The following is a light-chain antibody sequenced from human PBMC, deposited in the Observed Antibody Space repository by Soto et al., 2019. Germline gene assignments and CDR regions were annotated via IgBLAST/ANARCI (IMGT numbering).Light chain of an antibody. CDR1: SSDVGGYNY. CDR2: EVS. V-gene: IGLV2-14*01. Sequence: QSALTQPASVSGSPGQSITISCTGTSSDVGGYNYVSWYQQHPGKAPKLMIYEVSNRPSRVSNRFSGSKSGNTASLTISGLQAEDEADYYCSSYADGSIYFFGTGTKLTVL. J-gene: IGLJ1*01. CDR3: SSYADGSIYF.